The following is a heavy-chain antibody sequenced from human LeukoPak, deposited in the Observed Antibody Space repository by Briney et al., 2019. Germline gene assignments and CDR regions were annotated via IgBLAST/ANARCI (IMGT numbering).Heavy chain of an antibody. CDR2: ISGSGNHT. D-gene: IGHD3-10*01. J-gene: IGHJ4*02. V-gene: IGHV3-23*01. CDR3: AKVKFASGRSYAWGQFDY. Sequence: PGGSLRLSCAASGFTFSNYAMSWVRQAPGKGLEWVSGISGSGNHTYYADSVKGRFTISRDISKNTLDLQMNSLRAEDTAVYYCAKVKFASGRSYAWGQFDYGGQGPLVTVSS. CDR1: GFTFSNYA.